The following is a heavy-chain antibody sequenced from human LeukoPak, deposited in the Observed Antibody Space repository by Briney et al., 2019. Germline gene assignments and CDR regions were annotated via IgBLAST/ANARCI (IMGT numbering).Heavy chain of an antibody. CDR1: GFTFSNYV. Sequence: PGGSLRLSCAASGFTFSNYVMTWVRQAPGKGLEWVSTMKGRDGRAWYADSVNGRFIISRDNSKNTLYLQMNSLRAEDTAVYVCAKDHDSSGYPTSDYWGQRTLVTVSS. J-gene: IGHJ4*02. CDR2: MKGRDGRA. V-gene: IGHV3-23*01. D-gene: IGHD3-22*01. CDR3: AKDHDSSGYPTSDY.